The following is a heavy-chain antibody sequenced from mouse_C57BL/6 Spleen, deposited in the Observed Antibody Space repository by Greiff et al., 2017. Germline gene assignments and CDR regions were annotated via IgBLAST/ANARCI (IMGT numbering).Heavy chain of an antibody. D-gene: IGHD2-5*01. Sequence: VQLQQPGAELVKPGASVKLSCKSSGYSFTSYWMHWVKLRPGQGLELVWMIHPNSGSTNYNEQCKSKATLTVDKSSSTAYMQLSSLTSEYSAVYYCARSYYSNYVDYAMDYWGQGTSVTVSS. CDR2: IHPNSGST. CDR3: ARSYYSNYVDYAMDY. J-gene: IGHJ4*01. V-gene: IGHV1-64*01. CDR1: GYSFTSYW.